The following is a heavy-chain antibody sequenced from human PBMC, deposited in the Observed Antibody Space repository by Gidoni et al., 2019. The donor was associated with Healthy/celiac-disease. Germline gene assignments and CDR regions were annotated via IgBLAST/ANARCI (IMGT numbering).Heavy chain of an antibody. D-gene: IGHD3-10*01. CDR3: ARRGYYGSGSYLRGDAFDI. J-gene: IGHJ3*02. CDR1: GYSFTSYW. Sequence: EVQLVQSGAEVKKPGESLKISCQGSGYSFTSYWIGWVRQMPGKGLEWMGIIYPGDSDTRYSPSFQGQVTISADKSISTAYLQWSSLKASDTAMYYCARRGYYGSGSYLRGDAFDIWGQGTMVTVSS. CDR2: IYPGDSDT. V-gene: IGHV5-51*01.